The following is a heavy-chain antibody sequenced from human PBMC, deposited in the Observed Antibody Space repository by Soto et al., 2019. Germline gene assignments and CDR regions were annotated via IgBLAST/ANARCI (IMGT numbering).Heavy chain of an antibody. Sequence: SVKVSCKASVGTFSSYAISWVRQAPGQGLEWMGGIIPIFGTANYAQKFQGRVTITADESTSTAYMELSSLRSEDTAVYYCARGNLPTYYYDSSGYSPFDYWGQGTLVTVSS. CDR2: IIPIFGTA. V-gene: IGHV1-69*13. CDR3: ARGNLPTYYYDSSGYSPFDY. J-gene: IGHJ4*02. CDR1: VGTFSSYA. D-gene: IGHD3-22*01.